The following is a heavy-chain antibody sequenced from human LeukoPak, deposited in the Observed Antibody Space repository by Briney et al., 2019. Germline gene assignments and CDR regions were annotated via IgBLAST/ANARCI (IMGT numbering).Heavy chain of an antibody. CDR3: ARDYGSFDSGARGWFDP. J-gene: IGHJ5*02. CDR2: ISSSGSNI. Sequence: GGSLRLSCAASGFTFSDYYMNWIRQAPGKGLEWVSYISSSGSNIYYADSVKDRFTISRDNAKNSLYLQMNSLRAEDTAVYYCARDYGSFDSGARGWFDPWGQGTLVTVSS. CDR1: GFTFSDYY. D-gene: IGHD2-15*01. V-gene: IGHV3-11*01.